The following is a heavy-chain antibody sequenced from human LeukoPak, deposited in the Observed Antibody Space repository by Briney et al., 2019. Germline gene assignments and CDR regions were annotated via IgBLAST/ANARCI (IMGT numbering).Heavy chain of an antibody. V-gene: IGHV4-39*01. Sequence: PSETLSLTCTVSGGSISSSSYYWGWIRQPPGKGLEWIGSIYYSRSTYYNPSLKSRVTISVDTSKNQFSLKLSSVTAADTAVYYCARFWNGYSNWFDPWGQGTLVTVSS. CDR2: IYYSRST. D-gene: IGHD3-3*01. CDR1: GGSISSSSYY. J-gene: IGHJ5*02. CDR3: ARFWNGYSNWFDP.